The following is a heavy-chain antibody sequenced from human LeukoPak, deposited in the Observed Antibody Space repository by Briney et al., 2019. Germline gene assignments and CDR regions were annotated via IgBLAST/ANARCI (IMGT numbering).Heavy chain of an antibody. V-gene: IGHV3-53*01. D-gene: IGHD3-22*01. CDR1: GFTVSSNY. CDR2: IYSGGST. CDR3: ATNNYYDSESYFDY. Sequence: GMSLRLSCAASGFTVSSNYMSWVRQAPGKGLEWVSVIYSGGSTYYADSVKGRFTISRDNSKNTLYLQMNSLRAEDTAVYYCATNNYYDSESYFDYWGQGTLVTVSS. J-gene: IGHJ4*02.